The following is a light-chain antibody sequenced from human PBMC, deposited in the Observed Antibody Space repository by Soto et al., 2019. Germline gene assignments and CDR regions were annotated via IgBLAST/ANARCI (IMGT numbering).Light chain of an antibody. CDR3: QQYSNWPRIT. V-gene: IGKV3-15*01. CDR1: QSVSSN. J-gene: IGKJ5*01. CDR2: GAS. Sequence: EIVMTQSPATLSVSPGERATLSCRASQSVSSNLAWYQQKPGQAPRLLIYGASTRATGIPARFSGSGSGTAFTLTISSLQSEDFAVYYCQQYSNWPRITFGQGTRLEIK.